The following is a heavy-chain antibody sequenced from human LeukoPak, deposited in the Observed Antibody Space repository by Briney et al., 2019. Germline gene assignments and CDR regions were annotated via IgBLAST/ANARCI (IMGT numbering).Heavy chain of an antibody. CDR2: ISGSGGST. Sequence: PGGSLRLSCAASGFTFSSYAVSWVRQAPGKGLEWVSAISGSGGSTYYADSVKGRFTISRDNSKNTLYLQMNSLRAEDTAVYYCAKPLYSSSFHYYMDVWGKGTTVTVSS. J-gene: IGHJ6*03. D-gene: IGHD6-13*01. CDR1: GFTFSSYA. CDR3: AKPLYSSSFHYYMDV. V-gene: IGHV3-23*01.